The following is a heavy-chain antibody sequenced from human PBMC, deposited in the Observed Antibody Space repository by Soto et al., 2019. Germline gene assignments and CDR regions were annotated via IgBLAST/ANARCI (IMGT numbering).Heavy chain of an antibody. J-gene: IGHJ4*02. V-gene: IGHV3-64*01. Sequence: EVQLVESGGGLVQPGGSLRLSCAASGFTFSSYAMHWVRQAPGKGLEYVSAISSNGGSTYYANSVKGRFTISRDNSKNTLYLQMGSLRADDMAVYYCAREVYCSSTSCYSFDYWGQGTLVTVSS. CDR3: AREVYCSSTSCYSFDY. CDR1: GFTFSSYA. D-gene: IGHD2-2*01. CDR2: ISSNGGST.